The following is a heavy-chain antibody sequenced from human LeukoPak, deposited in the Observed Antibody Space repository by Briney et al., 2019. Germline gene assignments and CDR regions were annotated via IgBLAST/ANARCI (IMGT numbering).Heavy chain of an antibody. CDR2: IYTSGST. V-gene: IGHV4-4*07. CDR3: ARDRRVVAGTNGMDV. J-gene: IGHJ6*02. CDR1: GGSISSYY. D-gene: IGHD6-19*01. Sequence: PSETLSLTCTVSGGSISSYYWSWLRQPAGKGLEWLGRIYTSGSTNYNPSLKSRVTMSVDTSKNQFSLKLSSVTAADTAVYYCARDRRVVAGTNGMDVWGQGTTVTVSS.